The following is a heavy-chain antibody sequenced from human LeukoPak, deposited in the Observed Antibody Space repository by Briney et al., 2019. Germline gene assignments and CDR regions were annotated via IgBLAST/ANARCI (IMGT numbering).Heavy chain of an antibody. CDR1: GFTFSSYA. CDR2: IRFDGTTK. V-gene: IGHV3-33*01. D-gene: IGHD3-9*01. Sequence: GGSLRLSCTASGFTFSSYAMHWVRQAPGKGLEWVAVIRFDGTTKYYVDSVKGRFTISRDNSKNALYLQMNSLRAEDTAVYYCARQYYDILTGHYNFPDYWGQGTPVTVSP. J-gene: IGHJ4*02. CDR3: ARQYYDILTGHYNFPDY.